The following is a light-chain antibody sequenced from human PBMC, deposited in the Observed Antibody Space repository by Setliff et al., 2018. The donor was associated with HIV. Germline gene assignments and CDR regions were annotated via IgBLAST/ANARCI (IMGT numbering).Light chain of an antibody. V-gene: IGLV2-14*01. CDR2: EVS. CDR3: SSYTSSGTLLV. J-gene: IGLJ1*01. Sequence: QSALTQPASVSGSPGQSITISCTGTNSDIGGYDYAYWYQEQPGKAPKLMIYEVSGRPSGVSYRFSGSKSGTTASLTISGLQTEDEADYFCSSYTSSGTLLVFGTGTKGTVL. CDR1: NSDIGGYDY.